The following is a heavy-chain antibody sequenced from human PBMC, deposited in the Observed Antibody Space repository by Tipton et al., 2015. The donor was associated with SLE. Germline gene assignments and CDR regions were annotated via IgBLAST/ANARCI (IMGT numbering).Heavy chain of an antibody. Sequence: QLVQSGAEVKKPGESLKISCKGSGYSFTSYWIGWVRQMPGKGLEWMGIINPSNSDTRYSPSFQGQVTISADRSTAYLQWSSLKSSDTAMYYCARRGSQLAFDVWGQGTMVTVSS. V-gene: IGHV5-51*03. CDR1: GYSFTSYW. CDR3: ARRGSQLAFDV. D-gene: IGHD1-26*01. CDR2: INPSNSDT. J-gene: IGHJ3*01.